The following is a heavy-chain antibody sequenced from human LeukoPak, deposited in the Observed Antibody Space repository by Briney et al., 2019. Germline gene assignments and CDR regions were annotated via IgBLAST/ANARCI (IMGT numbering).Heavy chain of an antibody. Sequence: PGGSLRLSCAASGFSLTSNGMHWVRQAPGKGLEWVAFISHDGNKKYYADSVKGRFTVSRDSSKSTLFLQMDSLRRDDTAVYYCARDIRVRYMPMVRAVEYYQYHAMDVWGLGTTVTVYS. J-gene: IGHJ6*02. D-gene: IGHD3-10*01. CDR2: ISHDGNKK. V-gene: IGHV3-30*03. CDR1: GFSLTSNG. CDR3: ARDIRVRYMPMVRAVEYYQYHAMDV.